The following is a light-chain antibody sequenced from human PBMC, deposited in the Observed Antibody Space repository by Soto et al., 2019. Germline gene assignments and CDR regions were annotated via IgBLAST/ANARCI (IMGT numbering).Light chain of an antibody. Sequence: DLQMTQSPSSLSASVGDTVTITCRASQSISVHLNWYQQKGGKVPKLLIYAASNSYSGVPSRFTGSGSETNFALTISSLQPEDFATYYCQQSYITPYTFGQGTRLEIK. V-gene: IGKV1-39*01. CDR2: AAS. CDR3: QQSYITPYT. CDR1: QSISVH. J-gene: IGKJ2*01.